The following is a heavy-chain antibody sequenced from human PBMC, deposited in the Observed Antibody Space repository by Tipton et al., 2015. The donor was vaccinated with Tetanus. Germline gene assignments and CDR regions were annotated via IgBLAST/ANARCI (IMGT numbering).Heavy chain of an antibody. CDR2: INPNSGGT. CDR1: GYTFTGYY. V-gene: IGHV1-2*02. CDR3: AREPPVQLSPKSGDY. J-gene: IGHJ4*02. Sequence: QSGPEVKKPGASVKVSCKASGYTFTGYYMHWVRQAPGQGLEWMGWINPNSGGTNYAQKFQGRVTMTRDTSISTAYMELSRLRSDDTAVYYCAREPPVQLSPKSGDYWGQGTLVTVSS. D-gene: IGHD5-18*01.